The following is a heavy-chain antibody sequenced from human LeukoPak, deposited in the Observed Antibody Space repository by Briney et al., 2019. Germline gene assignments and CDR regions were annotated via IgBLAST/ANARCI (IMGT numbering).Heavy chain of an antibody. CDR1: GGSTSSYY. CDR2: IYYSGST. CDR3: AREGSLDSSQHYYYGMDV. D-gene: IGHD6-13*01. V-gene: IGHV4-59*01. J-gene: IGHJ6*02. Sequence: PSETLSLTCTVSGGSTSSYYWSWIRQPPGKGLEWIGYIYYSGSTNYNPSLKSRVTISVDTSKNQFSLKLSSVTAADTAVYYCAREGSLDSSQHYYYGMDVWGQGTTVTVSS.